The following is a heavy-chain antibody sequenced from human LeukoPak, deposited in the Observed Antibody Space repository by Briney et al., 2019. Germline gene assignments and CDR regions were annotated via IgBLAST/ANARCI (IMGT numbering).Heavy chain of an antibody. D-gene: IGHD3-22*01. V-gene: IGHV4-61*02. CDR1: GGSISSGSYY. CDR2: IYTSGST. CDR3: ARDMERDYYDSSGYYPDAFDI. Sequence: PSQTLSLTCTVSGGSISSGSYYWSWIRQPAGKGLEWIGRIYTSGSTNYNPSLKSRVTISVDTSKNRFSLKLSSVTAADTAVYYCARDMERDYYDSSGYYPDAFDIWGQGTMVTVSS. J-gene: IGHJ3*02.